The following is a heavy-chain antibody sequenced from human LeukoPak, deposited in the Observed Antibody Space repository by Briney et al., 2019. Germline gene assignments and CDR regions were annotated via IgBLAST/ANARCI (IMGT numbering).Heavy chain of an antibody. CDR2: IFYRGIKSYHS. D-gene: IGHD4-17*01. CDR3: ARDLVTVTKGFDI. J-gene: IGHJ3*02. V-gene: IGHV4-59*02. CDR1: GASVTTHY. Sequence: PSETLSLTCTVSGASVTTHYWSWIRQPPGKGLEWIGNIFYRGIKSYHSSYDSSLQSRVTMSIDTSKNQFSLKLSSVTAADTAVYYRARDLVTVTKGFDIWGQGTMVSVSS.